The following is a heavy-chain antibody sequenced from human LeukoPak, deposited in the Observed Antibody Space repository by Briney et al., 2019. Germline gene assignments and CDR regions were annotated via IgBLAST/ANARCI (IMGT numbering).Heavy chain of an antibody. Sequence: ASVKVSCKASGYTFTSYDINWVRQATGQGLEWMGWMNPNSGNTGYAQKFQGRVTMTRNTSISTAYMELSSLRSEDTAVYYCARGFVVVPVGSSNWFDPWGQGTLVTVSS. CDR1: GYTFTSYD. CDR2: MNPNSGNT. V-gene: IGHV1-8*01. D-gene: IGHD2-2*01. CDR3: ARGFVVVPVGSSNWFDP. J-gene: IGHJ5*02.